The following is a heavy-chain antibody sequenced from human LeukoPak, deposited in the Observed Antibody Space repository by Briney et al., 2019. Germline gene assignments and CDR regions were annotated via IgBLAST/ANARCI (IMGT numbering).Heavy chain of an antibody. CDR3: ASSGSYRFDY. CDR2: IWYAGSNK. CDR1: GFTFSSYA. V-gene: IGHV3-30*04. Sequence: QPGGSLRLSCAASGFTFSSYAIHWVRQAPGKGLEWVAVIWYAGSNKYYADSVKGRFTISRDNTKNSLYLQMNSLRDEDTAVYYCASSGSYRFDYWGQGTLVTVSS. J-gene: IGHJ4*02. D-gene: IGHD1-26*01.